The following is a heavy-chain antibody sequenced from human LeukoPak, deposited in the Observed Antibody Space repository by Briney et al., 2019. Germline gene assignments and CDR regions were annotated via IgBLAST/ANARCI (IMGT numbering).Heavy chain of an antibody. V-gene: IGHV5-51*01. D-gene: IGHD3-10*01. CDR2: LYPGDSDT. CDR3: ARGYYGSSGFDY. CDR1: GYNFTSYW. J-gene: IGHJ4*02. Sequence: GASLKISCKSSGYNFTSYWIGWVRQLPGKGLEWLGILYPGDSDTRYSPPFQGQVTISADKSISTAYLQWSSLQASDTAIYYCARGYYGSSGFDYWGQGTLVTVSS.